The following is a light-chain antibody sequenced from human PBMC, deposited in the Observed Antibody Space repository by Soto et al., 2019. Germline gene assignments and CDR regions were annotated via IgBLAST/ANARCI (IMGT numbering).Light chain of an antibody. CDR3: SSYTSSSTYV. J-gene: IGLJ1*01. CDR1: SSDVGGYKY. CDR2: DVS. Sequence: QSALTQAASVSGSHGQSSTISCTGTSSDVGGYKYVSWYQQHPGKAPKLMIYDVSNRPSGVSNRFSGSKSGNTASLTISGLQAEDEADYYCSSYTSSSTYVCGTGTKVTVL. V-gene: IGLV2-14*01.